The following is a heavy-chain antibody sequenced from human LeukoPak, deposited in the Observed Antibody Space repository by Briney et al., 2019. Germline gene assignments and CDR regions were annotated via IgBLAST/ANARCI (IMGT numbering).Heavy chain of an antibody. D-gene: IGHD4-17*01. Sequence: QSGGSLRLSCAASGFTFSSYAMSWVRQAPGKGLEWVSAISGSGGSTYYADSVKGRFTISRDNSRNTLYLQMNSLRAEDTAVYYCAKDPTTVTAGWFDPWGQGTLVTVSS. V-gene: IGHV3-23*01. CDR3: AKDPTTVTAGWFDP. CDR2: ISGSGGST. CDR1: GFTFSSYA. J-gene: IGHJ5*02.